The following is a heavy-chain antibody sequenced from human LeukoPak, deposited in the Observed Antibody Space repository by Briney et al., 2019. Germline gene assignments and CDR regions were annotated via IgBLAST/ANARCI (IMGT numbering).Heavy chain of an antibody. J-gene: IGHJ4*02. CDR1: GGSIRSESHY. CDR3: AQRGHSVVASFDY. CDR2: INHSGST. V-gene: IGHV4-39*07. D-gene: IGHD2-15*01. Sequence: PSETLSLTCTVSGGSIRSESHYWGWIRQPPGKGLEWIGEINHSGSTNYNPSLKSRVTISVDTSKNQFSLKLSSVTAADTAVYYCAQRGHSVVASFDYWGQGTLVTVSS.